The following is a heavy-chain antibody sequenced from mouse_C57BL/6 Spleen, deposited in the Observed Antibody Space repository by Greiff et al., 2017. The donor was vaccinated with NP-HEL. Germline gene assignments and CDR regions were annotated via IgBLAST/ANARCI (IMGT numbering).Heavy chain of an antibody. Sequence: QVQLQQPGAELVKPGASVKVSCKASGYTFTSYWMHWVKQRPGHGLEWIGRIHPSDSDTNYNQKFKGKATFTVDKSSSTAYMQLSSLTSEDSAVYYCATDCSSSYSWFAYWGQGTLVTVSA. D-gene: IGHD1-1*01. V-gene: IGHV1-74*01. CDR2: IHPSDSDT. CDR3: ATDCSSSYSWFAY. CDR1: GYTFTSYW. J-gene: IGHJ3*01.